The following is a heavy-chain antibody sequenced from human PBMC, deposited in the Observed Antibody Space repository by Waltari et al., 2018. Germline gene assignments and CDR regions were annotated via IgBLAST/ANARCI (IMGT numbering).Heavy chain of an antibody. CDR2: SIPILGIA. Sequence: QVQLVQSGAEVKKPGSSVKVSCKASGGTFSSYTISWVRQAPGQGLEWMGRSIPILGIANYEQKFQGRVTITADKSTSTAYMELSSLRSEDTAVYYCASEISITGTAAFDIWGQGTMVTVSS. CDR1: GGTFSSYT. V-gene: IGHV1-69*02. J-gene: IGHJ3*02. D-gene: IGHD1-7*01. CDR3: ASEISITGTAAFDI.